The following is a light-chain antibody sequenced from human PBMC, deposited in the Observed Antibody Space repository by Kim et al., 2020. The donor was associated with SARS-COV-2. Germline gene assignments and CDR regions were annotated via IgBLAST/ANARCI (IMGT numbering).Light chain of an antibody. CDR1: KLGDKY. J-gene: IGLJ3*02. CDR3: QAWDSSTWV. Sequence: SVSPGQTASITCSGDKLGDKYACWYQQKPGQSPVLVIYQGSKRPSGIPERFSGSNSGNTATLTISGTQAMDEADYYCQAWDSSTWVFGGGTQLTVL. CDR2: QGS. V-gene: IGLV3-1*01.